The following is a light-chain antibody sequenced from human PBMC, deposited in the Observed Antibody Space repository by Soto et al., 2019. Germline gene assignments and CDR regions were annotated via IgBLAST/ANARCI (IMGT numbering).Light chain of an antibody. CDR2: EVS. J-gene: IGLJ2*01. Sequence: QSALTQPASVSGSPGQSITISCTGTSSDVGSYNLVSWYQQHPGKAPKLMIYEVSKRPSGVSNRFSGSKSGNTASLTISGLHDEDEADYYCCSYVGSSSVVFGGGTQLTVL. CDR1: SSDVGSYNL. V-gene: IGLV2-23*02. CDR3: CSYVGSSSVV.